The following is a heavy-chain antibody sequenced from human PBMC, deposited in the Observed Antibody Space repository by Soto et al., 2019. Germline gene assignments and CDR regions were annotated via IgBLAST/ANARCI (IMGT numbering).Heavy chain of an antibody. J-gene: IGHJ4*02. CDR2: MNPNSGNT. CDR1: GYTFTSYD. Sequence: VASVKVSCKASGYTFTSYDINWVRQATGQGPEWVGWMNPNSGNTGSAQKFQGRVTVTRNISISTAYMELSSLTSEDTAVYYCARGRPDSSSWYWGFDYWGRGTLVTVSS. D-gene: IGHD6-13*01. V-gene: IGHV1-8*01. CDR3: ARGRPDSSSWYWGFDY.